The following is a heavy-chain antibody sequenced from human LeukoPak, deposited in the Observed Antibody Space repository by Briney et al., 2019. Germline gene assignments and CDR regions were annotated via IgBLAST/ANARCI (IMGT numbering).Heavy chain of an antibody. D-gene: IGHD3-10*01. CDR1: GYTFTGYY. CDR3: ARDAFPSGSRDFAYYMDV. V-gene: IGHV1-2*02. CDR2: INPNSGGT. J-gene: IGHJ6*03. Sequence: ASVKVSCKASGYTFTGYYMHWVRQAPGQGLEWMGWINPNSGGTNYAQKFQGRVTMTRDTSISTAYMELSRLRSDDTAVYYCARDAFPSGSRDFAYYMDVWGKGTTVTVSS.